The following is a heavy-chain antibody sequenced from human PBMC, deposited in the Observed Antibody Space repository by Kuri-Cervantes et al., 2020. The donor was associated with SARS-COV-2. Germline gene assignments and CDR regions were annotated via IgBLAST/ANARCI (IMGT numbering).Heavy chain of an antibody. CDR3: TTERHYYDIFPFDY. J-gene: IGHJ4*02. CDR2: IYSGGST. D-gene: IGHD3-9*01. V-gene: IGHV3-66*01. CDR1: GFTVSSNY. Sequence: GESLKISCAASGFTVSSNYMSWVRQAPGKGLEWVPVIYSGGSTYYADSVKGRFTISRDDSKNTLYLQMNSLKTEDTAVYYCTTERHYYDIFPFDYWGQGTLVTVSS.